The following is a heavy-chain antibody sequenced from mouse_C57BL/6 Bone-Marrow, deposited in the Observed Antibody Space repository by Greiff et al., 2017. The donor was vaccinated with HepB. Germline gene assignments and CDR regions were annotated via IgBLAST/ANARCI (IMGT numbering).Heavy chain of an antibody. J-gene: IGHJ3*01. CDR2: IHPSDSDT. Sequence: VQLQQPGAELVKPGASVKVSCKASGYTFTSYWMHWVKQRPGQGLEWIGRIHPSDSDTNYNQKFKGKATLTVDKSSSTAYMQLSSLTSEDSAVYYCARDYDYDEGFAYWGQGTLVTVSA. V-gene: IGHV1-74*01. CDR1: GYTFTSYW. CDR3: ARDYDYDEGFAY. D-gene: IGHD2-4*01.